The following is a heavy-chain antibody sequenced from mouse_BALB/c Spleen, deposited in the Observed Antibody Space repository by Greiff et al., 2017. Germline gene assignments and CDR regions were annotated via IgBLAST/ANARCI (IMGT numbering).Heavy chain of an antibody. V-gene: IGHV5-12-2*01. CDR1: GFTFSSYT. D-gene: IGHD1-1*01. J-gene: IGHJ2*01. CDR3: TRHGYYGSSPFDY. Sequence: EVQLQESGGGLVQPGGSLKLSCAASGFTFSSYTMSWVRQTPEKRLEWVAYISNGGGSTYYPDTVKGRFTISRDNAKNTLYLQMSSLKSEDTAMYYCTRHGYYGSSPFDYWGQGTTLTVSS. CDR2: ISNGGGST.